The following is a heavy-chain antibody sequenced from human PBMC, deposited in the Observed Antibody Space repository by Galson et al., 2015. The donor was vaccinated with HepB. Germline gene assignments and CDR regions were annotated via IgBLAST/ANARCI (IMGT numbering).Heavy chain of an antibody. J-gene: IGHJ4*02. D-gene: IGHD3-10*01. V-gene: IGHV3-7*01. CDR1: GFTFNKYW. Sequence: SLRPSCAASGFTFNKYWMNWVRQAPGKGLEWVAIIKEDGSDKYYVDSVKGRFTISRDNAKNSLYLQMNSLRADDTAVYYCARSGRPADYWGQGTLVTVSS. CDR3: ARSGRPADY. CDR2: IKEDGSDK.